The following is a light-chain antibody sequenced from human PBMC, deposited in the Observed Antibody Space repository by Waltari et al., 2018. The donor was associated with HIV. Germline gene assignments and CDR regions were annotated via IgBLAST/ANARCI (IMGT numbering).Light chain of an antibody. V-gene: IGKV1-39*01. CDR3: QQSYRTPLA. J-gene: IGKJ3*01. Sequence: DIQMTQSPSSLSASVGNRVTITCRASQSISSYLNWYQQKPGKAPKLLIYAASSLQSGVPSRFSGSESGTDFTLTISSLQPEDFATYYCQQSYRTPLAFGPGTKVDIK. CDR1: QSISSY. CDR2: AAS.